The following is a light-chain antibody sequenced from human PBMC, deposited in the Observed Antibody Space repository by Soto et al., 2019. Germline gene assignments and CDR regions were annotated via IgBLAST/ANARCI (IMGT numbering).Light chain of an antibody. V-gene: IGLV2-14*01. CDR2: EVS. J-gene: IGLJ1*01. CDR3: SSYTSSSTLYV. Sequence: QSALTQPASVSGSPGQSITISCTGTSSDVGGYNYVSWYQQHPGKAPKLMIYEVSNRPSGVSNRFSGSKSGNTAPLTISGLQAEDEADYYCSSYTSSSTLYVFGTGTKV. CDR1: SSDVGGYNY.